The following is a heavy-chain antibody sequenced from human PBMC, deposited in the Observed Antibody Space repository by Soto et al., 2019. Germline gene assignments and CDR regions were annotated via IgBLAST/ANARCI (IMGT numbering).Heavy chain of an antibody. CDR1: GFTFSSYG. J-gene: IGHJ6*02. D-gene: IGHD3-9*01. Sequence: QVQLVESGGGVVQPGRSLRLSCAASGFTFSSYGMHWVRQAPGKGLEWVAVISYDGSNKYYADPVKGRFTISIDNSKNTLYLQMNSLRAEDTAVYYCAKDERYFDLLAILSSGDYYYYGMDVWGQGPTVTVSS. CDR2: ISYDGSNK. V-gene: IGHV3-30*18. CDR3: AKDERYFDLLAILSSGDYYYYGMDV.